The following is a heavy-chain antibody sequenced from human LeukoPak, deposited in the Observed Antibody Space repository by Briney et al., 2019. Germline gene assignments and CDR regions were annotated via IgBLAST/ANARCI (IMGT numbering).Heavy chain of an antibody. CDR1: GGSISSSNW. CDR2: VYHGGST. V-gene: IGHV4-4*02. J-gene: IGHJ4*02. D-gene: IGHD3-10*01. Sequence: AETLSLTCAVSGGSISSSNWWSWVRQPPGKGLEWIGEVYHGGSTNFNPSLKSRVTISVDRSKNQFSLRLSSVTAADTAVYYCARGEEHGSGTVQFDYWGQGTLVTVSS. CDR3: ARGEEHGSGTVQFDY.